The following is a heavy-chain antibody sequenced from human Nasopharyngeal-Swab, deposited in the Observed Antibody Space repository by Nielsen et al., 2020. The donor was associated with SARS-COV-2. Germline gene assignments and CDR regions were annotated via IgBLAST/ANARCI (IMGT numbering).Heavy chain of an antibody. V-gene: IGHV1-3*01. J-gene: IGHJ4*02. Sequence: WVRQAPGQRLEWMGWINAGNGNTKYSQKCQGRVTITRDTSASTAYMELSSLRSEDTAVYYCARAGMGRGFDYWGQGTLVTVSS. CDR3: ARAGMGRGFDY. CDR2: INAGNGNT. D-gene: IGHD3-10*01.